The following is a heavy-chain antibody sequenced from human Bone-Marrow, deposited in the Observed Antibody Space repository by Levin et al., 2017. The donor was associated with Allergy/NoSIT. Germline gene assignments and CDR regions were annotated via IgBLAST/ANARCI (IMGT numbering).Heavy chain of an antibody. D-gene: IGHD4-17*01. J-gene: IGHJ4*02. V-gene: IGHV3-23*01. Sequence: GGSLRLSCAASGFTFSSHVMSWVRQAPGKGLEWVSAISGSGGSTYYADSVKGRFIISRDNSKNTLYLQMNSLRAEDTAVYYCSRSPSYGDYSADYWGQGTLVTVSS. CDR3: SRSPSYGDYSADY. CDR2: ISGSGGST. CDR1: GFTFSSHV.